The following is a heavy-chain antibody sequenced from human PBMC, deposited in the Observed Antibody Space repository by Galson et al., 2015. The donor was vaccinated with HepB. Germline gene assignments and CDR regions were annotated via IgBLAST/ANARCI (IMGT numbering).Heavy chain of an antibody. Sequence: SLRLSCAASGFTFSSYSMNWVRQAPGKGLEWVSSISSSSSYIYYADSVKGRFTISRDNAKNSLYLQMNSLRAEDTAVYYCARTVGLTTDRRNDAFDIWGQGTMVTVSS. J-gene: IGHJ3*02. D-gene: IGHD4-17*01. V-gene: IGHV3-21*01. CDR1: GFTFSSYS. CDR3: ARTVGLTTDRRNDAFDI. CDR2: ISSSSSYI.